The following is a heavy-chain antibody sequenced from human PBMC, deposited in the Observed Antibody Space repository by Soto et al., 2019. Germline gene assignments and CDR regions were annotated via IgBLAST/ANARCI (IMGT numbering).Heavy chain of an antibody. Sequence: SETLSLTCTVSGGTISSSSLQWVWIRQPPGRGLDWVGSIFSSGGTSYNPSLKSRVTISIRTSNNQFSLKLSSVTAADTAVYYCASQIYDSYSGPNFQYYFDSWGQGTLVTVSS. D-gene: IGHD1-26*01. CDR1: GGTISSSSLQ. CDR2: IFSSGGT. J-gene: IGHJ4*02. CDR3: ASQIYDSYSGPNFQYYFDS. V-gene: IGHV4-39*01.